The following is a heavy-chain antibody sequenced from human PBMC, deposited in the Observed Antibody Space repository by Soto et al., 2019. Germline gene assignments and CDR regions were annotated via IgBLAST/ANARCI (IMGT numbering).Heavy chain of an antibody. Sequence: GASVKVSCKASGYTFTSYAMHWVRQAPGQRLEWMGWINAGNGNTKYSQKFQGRVTITRDTSASTAYMELRSLRSEDTAVYYCARGLNRDTVDYWGQGTLVTVSS. CDR2: INAGNGNT. CDR3: ARGLNRDTVDY. V-gene: IGHV1-3*01. CDR1: GYTFTSYA. J-gene: IGHJ4*02. D-gene: IGHD5-18*01.